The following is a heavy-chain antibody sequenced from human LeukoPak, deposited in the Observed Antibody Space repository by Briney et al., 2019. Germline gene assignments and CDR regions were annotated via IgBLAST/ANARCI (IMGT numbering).Heavy chain of an antibody. D-gene: IGHD6-13*01. Sequence: GGSLRLSCAASGLTFSNYWMSWVRQAPGKGLEWVANIKEDGSEKYYVDSVKGRFTISRDNARNSLYLQMNSLRAEDTAVYYCASGRQLGYWGQGTLVTVSS. CDR3: ASGRQLGY. CDR2: IKEDGSEK. J-gene: IGHJ4*02. V-gene: IGHV3-7*01. CDR1: GLTFSNYW.